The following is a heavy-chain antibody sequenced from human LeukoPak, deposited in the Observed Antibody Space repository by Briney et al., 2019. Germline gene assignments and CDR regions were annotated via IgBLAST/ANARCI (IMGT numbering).Heavy chain of an antibody. J-gene: IGHJ4*02. CDR1: GYSFTNYW. CDR3: ALKSRGYCSGGRCYIGY. Sequence: PGESLKISCKGSGYSFTNYWIGWVRQMPGKGLEWMGIIYPGDSDTRYSPSFQGQVTISADKCISTAYLQWSSLRASDSAMYYCALKSRGYCSGGRCYIGYWGQGTLVTVSS. CDR2: IYPGDSDT. D-gene: IGHD2-15*01. V-gene: IGHV5-51*01.